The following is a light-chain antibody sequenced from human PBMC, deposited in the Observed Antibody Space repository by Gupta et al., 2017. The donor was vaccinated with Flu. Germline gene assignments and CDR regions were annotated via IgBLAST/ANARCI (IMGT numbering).Light chain of an antibody. J-gene: IGLJ3*02. V-gene: IGLV1-40*01. CDR2: DNT. CDR1: RSHIGAGAGYD. Sequence: QSVLTQPPSVSGAPGQRVTISCTGSRSHIGAGAGYDVHWYQQLPGTAPKVLIYDNTNRPSGVPDRFSGSKSGTSASLAIAGLQAEDEADYYCQSYDNSLSGRWVFGGGTKLTVL. CDR3: QSYDNSLSGRWV.